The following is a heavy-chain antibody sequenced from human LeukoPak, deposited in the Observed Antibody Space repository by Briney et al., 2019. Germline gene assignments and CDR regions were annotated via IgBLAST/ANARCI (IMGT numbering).Heavy chain of an antibody. J-gene: IGHJ5*02. V-gene: IGHV4-34*01. CDR3: ARVLDSSGYYYGFDP. Sequence: SETLSLTCAVYGGSFSGYYWSWIRQPPGKGLEWIGEINHSGSTNYNPSLKSRVTISVDTSKNRFSLKLSSVTAADTAVYYCARVLDSSGYYYGFDPWGQGTLVTVSS. D-gene: IGHD3-22*01. CDR2: INHSGST. CDR1: GGSFSGYY.